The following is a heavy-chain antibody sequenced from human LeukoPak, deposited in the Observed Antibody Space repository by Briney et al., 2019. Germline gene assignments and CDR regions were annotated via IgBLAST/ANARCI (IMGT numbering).Heavy chain of an antibody. Sequence: SETLSLTCAVYGGSFSGYYWSWIRQPPGKGLEWIGEINHSGSTNYNPSLKSRVTISVDTSKNQFSLKLSSVTAADTAVYYCARLHALQFLEWLPKHYFDYWGQGTLVTVSS. CDR2: INHSGST. CDR1: GGSFSGYY. V-gene: IGHV4-34*01. D-gene: IGHD3-3*01. CDR3: ARLHALQFLEWLPKHYFDY. J-gene: IGHJ4*02.